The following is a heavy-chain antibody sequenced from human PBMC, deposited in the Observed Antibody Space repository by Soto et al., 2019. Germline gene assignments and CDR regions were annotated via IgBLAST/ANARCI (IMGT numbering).Heavy chain of an antibody. CDR2: INPNTWNQ. Sequence: QVQLVQSGSESMQPGASVKVSCKGSGYNFNSHSINWLRQAPGQGLEWMGWINPNTWNQTYEQGFTGRFVFSVDTSVSTVYLQIFSLTADDSAVYYCARDRASGSFDYCGQGTLVTVSS. J-gene: IGHJ4*02. D-gene: IGHD1-26*01. V-gene: IGHV7-4-1*01. CDR3: ARDRASGSFDY. CDR1: GYNFNSHS.